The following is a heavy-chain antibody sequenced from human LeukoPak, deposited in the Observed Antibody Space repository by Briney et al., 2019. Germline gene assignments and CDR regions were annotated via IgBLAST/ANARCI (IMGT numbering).Heavy chain of an antibody. CDR2: MSPNSGDT. J-gene: IGHJ4*02. Sequence: ASVKVSCKASGYTFTSYDFNWVRQATGQRREWMGWMSPNSGDTGYAQKFQDRVTMTRNTSISTAYMELSSLRSDDTAVYYCARGPPNWGYDYWGPGTLVTVSS. D-gene: IGHD7-27*01. CDR1: GYTFTSYD. V-gene: IGHV1-8*01. CDR3: ARGPPNWGYDY.